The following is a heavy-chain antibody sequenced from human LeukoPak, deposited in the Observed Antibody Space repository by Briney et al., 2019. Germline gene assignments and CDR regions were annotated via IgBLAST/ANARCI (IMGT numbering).Heavy chain of an antibody. CDR1: GGSFSGYY. Sequence: PSETLSLTCAVYGGSFSGYYWSWIRQPPGKGLEWIGEINHSGSTYYNPSLKSRVTISVDTSKNQFSLKLSSVTAADTAVYYCARVLPDSSGWYWLYYYYMDVWGKGTTVTVSS. CDR2: INHSGST. V-gene: IGHV4-34*01. D-gene: IGHD6-19*01. J-gene: IGHJ6*03. CDR3: ARVLPDSSGWYWLYYYYMDV.